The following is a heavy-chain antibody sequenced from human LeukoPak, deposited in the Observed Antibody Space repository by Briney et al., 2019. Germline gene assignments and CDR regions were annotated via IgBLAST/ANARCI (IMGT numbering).Heavy chain of an antibody. D-gene: IGHD4-17*01. CDR3: VRGDYGDYTLFVY. CDR2: IYSGGST. V-gene: IGHV3-53*01. CDR1: GLTVSSNY. J-gene: IGHJ4*02. Sequence: SGGSLRLSCAASGLTVSSNYMSWVRQAPGKGLEWVSVIYSGGSTYYADSVKGRFTISRDNSKNTPYLQMNSLRDEDTAVYYCVRGDYGDYTLFVYWGQGTLVSVSS.